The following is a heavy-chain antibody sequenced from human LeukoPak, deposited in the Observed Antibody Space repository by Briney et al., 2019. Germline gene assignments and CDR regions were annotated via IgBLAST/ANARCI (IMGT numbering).Heavy chain of an antibody. Sequence: SETLSLTCAVYGGSFSGYYWSWIRQPPGKGLEWIGEINHSGSTNYNPSLKSRVTISVDTSKNQFSLKLSSVTAADTAVYYCARSRTRGAFDYWGQGTLVTVSS. CDR3: ARSRTRGAFDY. D-gene: IGHD3-10*01. J-gene: IGHJ4*02. CDR1: GGSFSGYY. CDR2: INHSGST. V-gene: IGHV4-34*01.